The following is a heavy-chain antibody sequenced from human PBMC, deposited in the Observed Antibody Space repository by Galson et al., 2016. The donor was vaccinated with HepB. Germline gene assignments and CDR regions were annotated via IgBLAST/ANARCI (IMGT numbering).Heavy chain of an antibody. V-gene: IGHV4-39*01. J-gene: IGHJ3*02. CDR3: ATQTPSPPTWAFDI. CDR2: FFSTGNT. CDR1: GGSIIDSPYY. Sequence: SETLSLTCTVSGGSIIDSPYYWGWIRQPPGKGLEWIGSFFSTGNTFYNPSLKSRLTISVDTSKNQFSLKVPSVTAADTALYYCATQTPSPPTWAFDIWGQGTMVTVSS.